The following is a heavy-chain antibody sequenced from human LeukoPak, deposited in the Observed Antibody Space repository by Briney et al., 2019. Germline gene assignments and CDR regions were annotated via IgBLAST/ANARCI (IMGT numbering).Heavy chain of an antibody. Sequence: SETLSLTCTVSGGSISSSSYYWGWIRQPPGKGLEWIGSIYYSGSTYYNPSLKSRVTISVDTSKNQFSLKPSSVTAADTAVYYCARLEISGYSSSSPPIDYWGQGTLVTVSS. J-gene: IGHJ4*02. D-gene: IGHD6-6*01. CDR3: ARLEISGYSSSSPPIDY. V-gene: IGHV4-39*01. CDR1: GGSISSSSYY. CDR2: IYYSGST.